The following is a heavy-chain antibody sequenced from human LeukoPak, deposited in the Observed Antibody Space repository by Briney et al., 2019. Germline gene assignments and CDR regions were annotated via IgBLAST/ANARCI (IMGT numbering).Heavy chain of an antibody. V-gene: IGHV4-61*02. Sequence: TLSLTCTVSGGSISSGSYYWSWLRQPAGTGLEWIGRMYTSGSTNYNPSLKSRVTISVDTSKNQFSLKLSSVTAADTAVYYCARGGGYCSGGSCYSSFDYWGQGTLVTVSS. CDR3: ARGGGYCSGGSCYSSFDY. CDR1: GGSISSGSYY. D-gene: IGHD2-15*01. CDR2: MYTSGST. J-gene: IGHJ4*02.